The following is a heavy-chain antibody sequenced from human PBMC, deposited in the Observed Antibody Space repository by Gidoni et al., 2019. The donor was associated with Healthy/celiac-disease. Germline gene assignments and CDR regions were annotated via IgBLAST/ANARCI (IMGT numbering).Heavy chain of an antibody. CDR1: GLTFSIYR. CDR2: ISSSSSYI. CDR3: ARDNVYYDSSGYYQRYGMDV. V-gene: IGHV3-21*01. J-gene: IGHJ6*02. D-gene: IGHD3-22*01. Sequence: EVQLVESGGGLVKPGGSLRLSCAASGLTFSIYRLTWVRKAPGKGLVWVSSISSSSSYIYYADSVKGRFTIPRDNAKNSLYLQMNSLRAEDTAVYYCARDNVYYDSSGYYQRYGMDVWGQGTTVTVSS.